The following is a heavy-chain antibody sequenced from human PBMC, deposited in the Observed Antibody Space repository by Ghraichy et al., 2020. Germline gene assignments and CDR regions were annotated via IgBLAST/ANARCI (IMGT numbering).Heavy chain of an antibody. J-gene: IGHJ5*02. CDR2: INHSGST. V-gene: IGHV4-34*01. CDR3: ARGLKVGAGGVNWFDP. D-gene: IGHD1-26*01. CDR1: GGSFSGYY. Sequence: SETLSLTCAVYGGSFSGYYWSWIRQPPGKGLEWIGEINHSGSTNYNPSLKSRVTISVDTSKNQFSLKLTAADTAVYYCARGLKVGAGGVNWFDPWGQGTLVTVSS.